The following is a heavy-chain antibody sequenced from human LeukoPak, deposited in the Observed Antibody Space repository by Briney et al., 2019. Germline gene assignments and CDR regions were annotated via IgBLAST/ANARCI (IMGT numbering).Heavy chain of an antibody. CDR1: GGSISTYY. CDR2: IYYSGST. CDR3: ARSYDGYSGYDFDY. V-gene: IGHV4-59*01. Sequence: SETLSLTCTVSGGSISTYYWSWIRQPPGKGLEWIGYIYYSGSTNYNPSLKSRVTISVDTSKNQFSLKLGSVTAADTAVYYCARSYDGYSGYDFDYWGQGTLVTVSS. J-gene: IGHJ4*02. D-gene: IGHD5-12*01.